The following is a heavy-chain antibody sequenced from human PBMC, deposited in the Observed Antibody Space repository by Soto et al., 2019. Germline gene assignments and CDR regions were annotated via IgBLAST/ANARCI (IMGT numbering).Heavy chain of an antibody. CDR3: ARVRATYYYDSSGYYYGAFDI. CDR2: INHSGST. Sequence: SETLSLTCAVYGGSFSGYYWSWIRQPPGKGLEWIGEINHSGSTNCNPSLKSRVTISVDTSKNQFSLKLSSVTAADTAVYYCARVRATYYYDSSGYYYGAFDIWGQGTMVTV. D-gene: IGHD3-22*01. J-gene: IGHJ3*02. V-gene: IGHV4-34*01. CDR1: GGSFSGYY.